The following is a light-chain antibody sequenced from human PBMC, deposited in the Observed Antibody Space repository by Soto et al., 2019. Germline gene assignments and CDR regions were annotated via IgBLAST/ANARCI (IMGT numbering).Light chain of an antibody. CDR1: GSNIGAGYD. V-gene: IGLV1-40*01. CDR2: GNS. Sequence: QSVLTQPPSVCGAPGQRVTISCTGSGSNIGAGYDVHWYQQLPGTAPKLLIYGNSNRPSGVPDRFSGSKSGTSASLAITGLQAEDEADYYCQSYDSSSYVVFGGGTQLTVL. CDR3: QSYDSSSYVV. J-gene: IGLJ2*01.